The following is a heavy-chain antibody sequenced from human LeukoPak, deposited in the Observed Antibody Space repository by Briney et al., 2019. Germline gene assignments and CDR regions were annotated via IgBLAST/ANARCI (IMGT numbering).Heavy chain of an antibody. CDR1: GGSISSYY. V-gene: IGHV4-4*09. CDR2: IYTSGST. J-gene: IGHJ6*03. Sequence: SETLSLTCTVSGGSISSYYWSWIRQPPGRGLEWIGYIYTSGSTNYNPSLKSRVTISVDTSKNQFSLKLSSVTAADTAVYYCARHRTRYSNYYYYMDVWGKGTTVTVSS. CDR3: ARHRTRYSNYYYYMDV. D-gene: IGHD4-11*01.